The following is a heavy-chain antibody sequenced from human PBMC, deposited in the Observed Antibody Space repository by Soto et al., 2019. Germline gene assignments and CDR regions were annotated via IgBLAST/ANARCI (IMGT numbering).Heavy chain of an antibody. CDR2: IYHGDSDT. D-gene: IGHD6-6*01. J-gene: IGHJ3*02. Sequence: EVQLVQSGAEVKKPGESLKISCKGSGYSFTSYWIGWVRQMPGKGLELMGIIYHGDSDTRYSPSFQGQVTISADKSISTAYLQWSSLKASDTAMYYCARLRRAARPLNAFDIWGPGTIVTVSS. CDR1: GYSFTSYW. V-gene: IGHV5-51*03. CDR3: ARLRRAARPLNAFDI.